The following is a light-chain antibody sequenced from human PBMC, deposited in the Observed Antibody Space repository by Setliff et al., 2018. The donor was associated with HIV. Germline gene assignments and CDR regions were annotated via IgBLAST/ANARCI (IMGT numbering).Light chain of an antibody. Sequence: QSVLTQPPSVSGAPGQRVTISCTGSSSNIGAGYHVNWYQHLLGTPPKLLIYGNNNRPSGVPGRLSGSKSGTSASLTITGLQADDEGDYYCQSYDSSLSGHVLFGGGTKVTVL. CDR2: GNN. CDR1: SSNIGAGYH. CDR3: QSYDSSLSGHVL. J-gene: IGLJ3*02. V-gene: IGLV1-40*01.